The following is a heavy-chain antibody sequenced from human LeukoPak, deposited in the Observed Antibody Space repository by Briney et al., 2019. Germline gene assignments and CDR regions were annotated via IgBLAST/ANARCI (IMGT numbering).Heavy chain of an antibody. D-gene: IGHD3-10*02. CDR1: GFTFSSYE. CDR2: ISSSGSTI. Sequence: PGGCLRLSCAASGFTFSSYEMNWVSQAPGKGLEWVSYISSSGSTIYYADSVKGRFTMSRDNAKTSLYLQMNSLRAEDRAAEHCAELGITMIGGVWGKGTTVTISS. J-gene: IGHJ6*04. CDR3: AELGITMIGGV. V-gene: IGHV3-48*03.